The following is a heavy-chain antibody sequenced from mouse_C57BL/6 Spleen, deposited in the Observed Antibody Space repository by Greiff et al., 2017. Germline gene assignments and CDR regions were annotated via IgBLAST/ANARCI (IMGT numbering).Heavy chain of an antibody. CDR3: ARRGSTTVRAMDY. D-gene: IGHD2-5*01. V-gene: IGHV1-19*01. Sequence: EVQLQQSGPVLVKPGASVKMSCKASGYTFTDYYMNWVKQSHGKSLEWIGVINPYNGGTSYNQKFKGKATLTVDKSSSTAYMELNSLTSEDSAVYYCARRGSTTVRAMDYWGQGTSVTVSS. CDR1: GYTFTDYY. CDR2: INPYNGGT. J-gene: IGHJ4*01.